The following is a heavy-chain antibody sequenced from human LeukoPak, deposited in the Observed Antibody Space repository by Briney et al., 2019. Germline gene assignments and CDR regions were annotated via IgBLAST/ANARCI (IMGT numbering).Heavy chain of an antibody. Sequence: GASVKVSCKASGYTFTGYHMHWVRQAPGQGLEWMGWINPNSGGTNYAQKFQGRVTMTRDTSISTAYMELSRLRSDDTAVYYCAKGDGSGFPAYYYYYMDVWGKGTTVTVSS. J-gene: IGHJ6*03. CDR2: INPNSGGT. CDR1: GYTFTGYH. CDR3: AKGDGSGFPAYYYYYMDV. V-gene: IGHV1-2*02. D-gene: IGHD3-10*01.